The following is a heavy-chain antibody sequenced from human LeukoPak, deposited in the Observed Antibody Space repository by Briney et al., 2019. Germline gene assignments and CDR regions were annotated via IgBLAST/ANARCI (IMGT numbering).Heavy chain of an antibody. CDR2: ISSNGDST. J-gene: IGHJ4*02. Sequence: GGSLRLSCSASGFTFSNYGMHWVRQAPGKGLEYVSAISSNGDSTHYADSVKGRFTISRDDSKNMLYLQMSSLRTEDAAVFYCVQVGSNYYLNWGQGTLVIVSS. V-gene: IGHV3-64D*06. CDR1: GFTFSNYG. CDR3: VQVGSNYYLN. D-gene: IGHD4-11*01.